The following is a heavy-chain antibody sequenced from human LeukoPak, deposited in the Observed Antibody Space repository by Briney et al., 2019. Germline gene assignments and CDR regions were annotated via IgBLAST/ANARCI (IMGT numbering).Heavy chain of an antibody. J-gene: IGHJ4*02. D-gene: IGHD3-10*01. CDR3: TTDLGTYYHGSQRLIPIDY. CDR2: IKSKTDGETT. CDR1: GFTFSNYW. V-gene: IGHV3-15*01. Sequence: GGSLRLSCATSGFTFSNYWMSWVRQAPGKGLEWIGRIKSKTDGETTNYAEPVRGRFTISRDDPKSAVYLQMNSLKIEDTAVYYCTTDLGTYYHGSQRLIPIDYWGQGTLVTVSS.